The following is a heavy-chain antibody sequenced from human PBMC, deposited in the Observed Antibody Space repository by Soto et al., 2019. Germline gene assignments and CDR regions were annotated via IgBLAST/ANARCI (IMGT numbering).Heavy chain of an antibody. CDR3: ARGNDYGAFDY. Sequence: PSETLSLTCTVSGGSISSYYWSWIRQPPGKGLEWIGYIYYSGSTSYNPSLKSRVTISIDTSKNQFSLKLSSVTAADTAVYYRARGNDYGAFDYWGQGTLVTVSS. CDR2: IYYSGST. D-gene: IGHD4-17*01. J-gene: IGHJ4*02. CDR1: GGSISSYY. V-gene: IGHV4-59*01.